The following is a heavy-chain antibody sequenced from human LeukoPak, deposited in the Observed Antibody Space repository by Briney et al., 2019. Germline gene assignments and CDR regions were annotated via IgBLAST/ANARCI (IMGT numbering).Heavy chain of an antibody. J-gene: IGHJ4*02. CDR2: MYYSGST. CDR1: GGSMSRYY. Sequence: PSETLSLTCTVSGGSMSRYYWSWIRQPPGKGLEWIGYMYYSGSTKYNPSLKSRVTISVDTSKNQFSLKLSSVTAADTAVYYCARSSTGSYFEYWGQETLVTVSS. V-gene: IGHV4-59*01. D-gene: IGHD3-3*02. CDR3: ARSSTGSYFEY.